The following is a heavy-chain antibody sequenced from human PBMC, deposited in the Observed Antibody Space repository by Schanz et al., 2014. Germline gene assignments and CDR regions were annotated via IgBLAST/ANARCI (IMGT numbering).Heavy chain of an antibody. V-gene: IGHV3-33*06. CDR1: GFTFSSYG. Sequence: QVQLMESGGGVVQPGRSLRLSCAASGFTFSSYGMHWVRQAPGKGLEWVAVIWYDGSNKYYADSVKGRFTISRDNSKNTLYLQMNSLRAEDTAVYYCAKEKGDCSSTSCSYYFDYWGQGTLVTVSS. D-gene: IGHD2-2*01. CDR2: IWYDGSNK. CDR3: AKEKGDCSSTSCSYYFDY. J-gene: IGHJ4*02.